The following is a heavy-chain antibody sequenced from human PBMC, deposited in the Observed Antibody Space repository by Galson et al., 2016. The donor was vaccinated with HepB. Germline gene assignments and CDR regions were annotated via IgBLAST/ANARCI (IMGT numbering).Heavy chain of an antibody. Sequence: SVKVSCKVSGDTLSELSFHWVRQVAGKGLEWMGAVDPNDGKGIYAQRFQGRVTLTEDTSTDTAYMELRSLTSEDTAVYYCTTGYYEILTGYYSVGWLDPWGQGTLVTVSS. CDR2: VDPNDGKG. V-gene: IGHV1-24*01. D-gene: IGHD3-9*01. CDR1: GDTLSELS. CDR3: TTGYYEILTGYYSVGWLDP. J-gene: IGHJ5*02.